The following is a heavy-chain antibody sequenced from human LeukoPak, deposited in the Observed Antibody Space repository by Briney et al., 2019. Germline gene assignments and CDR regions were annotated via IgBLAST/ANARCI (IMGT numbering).Heavy chain of an antibody. CDR1: GGSFSVYY. CDR3: ARSGYSYGYDY. D-gene: IGHD5-18*01. Sequence: SETLSLTCAVYGGSFSVYYWSWIRQPPGKGLEWIGEINHSGSTDYNASLKSRITIPVDTSKNQFSLKLSSVTAADTAVYFCARSGYSYGYDYWGQGTLVTVSS. V-gene: IGHV4-34*01. CDR2: INHSGST. J-gene: IGHJ4*02.